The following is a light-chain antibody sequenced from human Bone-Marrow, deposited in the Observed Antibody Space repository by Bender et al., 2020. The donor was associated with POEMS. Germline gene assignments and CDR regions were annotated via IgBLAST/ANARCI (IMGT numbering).Light chain of an antibody. CDR2: RVT. V-gene: IGLV2-23*02. CDR3: CSFARTFYV. CDR1: SNDVGRYDH. J-gene: IGLJ1*01. Sequence: QSALTQPASVSGSPGQSITISCTGTSNDVGRYDHVSWYQQYPGEAPKLLIYRVTRRPSEISDRFSGSKSGYTASLTISGLQAEDEADYYCCSFARTFYVFGTGTEVSVL.